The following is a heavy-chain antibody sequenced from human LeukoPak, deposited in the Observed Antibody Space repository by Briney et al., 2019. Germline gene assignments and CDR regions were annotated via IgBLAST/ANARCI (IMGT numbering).Heavy chain of an antibody. CDR1: GFSINKFW. CDR2: INSDETTT. D-gene: IGHD2-21*01. Sequence: GGSLRLSCAASGFSINKFWMHWVRQAPGKGLMWVSRINSDETTTNYADSVKGRFTISRDNAKNMVYLQMNSLRAEDTAVYFCARERQDTILHSGAFDIWGQGTMVTVSS. J-gene: IGHJ3*02. V-gene: IGHV3-74*01. CDR3: ARERQDTILHSGAFDI.